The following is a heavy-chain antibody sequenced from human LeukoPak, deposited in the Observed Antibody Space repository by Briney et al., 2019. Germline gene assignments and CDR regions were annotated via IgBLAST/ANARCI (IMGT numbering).Heavy chain of an antibody. CDR2: IDSGAGNA. D-gene: IGHD3-3*01. J-gene: IGHJ4*02. CDR3: ARADDQDFDH. CDR1: GFTFSNSF. Sequence: ASVKVSCKTSGFTFSNSFIHWVRQGPGQGLEWMGIIDSGAGNATYAQNFQGRLLLTRDTSTTTVYMELTSLTSDDTALYFCARADDQDFDHWGQGTLVIVSS. V-gene: IGHV1-46*01.